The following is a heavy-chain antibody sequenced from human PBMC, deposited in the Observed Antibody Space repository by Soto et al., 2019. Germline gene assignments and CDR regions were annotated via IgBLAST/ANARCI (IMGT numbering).Heavy chain of an antibody. J-gene: IGHJ5*02. D-gene: IGHD4-17*01. CDR1: GFSLSTYGVS. Sequence: SGPTLVNPTQTLTLTCTFSGFSLSTYGVSVGWIRQPPGKALEWLALIYGDDDKRYSPSLKSRLTITKDTSKNQVVLTMTNMDPVDTATYYCALQHYGAYAKWFDPWGQGTLVTVSS. CDR3: ALQHYGAYAKWFDP. V-gene: IGHV2-5*02. CDR2: IYGDDDK.